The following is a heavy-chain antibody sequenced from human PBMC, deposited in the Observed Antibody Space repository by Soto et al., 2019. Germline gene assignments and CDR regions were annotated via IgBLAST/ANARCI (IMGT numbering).Heavy chain of an antibody. CDR2: INHSGST. V-gene: IGHV4-34*01. CDR3: ARPRGYSYGYYGYGMDV. J-gene: IGHJ6*02. CDR1: GGSFSGYY. Sequence: SETLSLTCAVYGGSFSGYYWSWIRQPPGKGLEWIGEINHSGSTNYNPSLKSRVTISVDTSKNQFSLKLSSLTAADTAGYYCARPRGYSYGYYGYGMDVWGQGTTVTVSS. D-gene: IGHD5-18*01.